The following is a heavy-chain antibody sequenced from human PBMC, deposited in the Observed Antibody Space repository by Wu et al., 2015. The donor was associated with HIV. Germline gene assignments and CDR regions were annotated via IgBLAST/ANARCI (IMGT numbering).Heavy chain of an antibody. Sequence: QVVQSGAEVKKPGSSVKVSCKVSGGTFTRYAIHWVRQAPGQGLEWMGRTIPIFGPTNYAQKFQGRVTITADESTNTAYMELSSLKSEDTAVYYCVRDVGPSYYFDYWGQGTLVTVSS. V-gene: IGHV1-69*12. D-gene: IGHD1-26*01. CDR2: TIPIFGPT. CDR3: VRDVGPSYYFDY. J-gene: IGHJ4*02. CDR1: GGTFTRYA.